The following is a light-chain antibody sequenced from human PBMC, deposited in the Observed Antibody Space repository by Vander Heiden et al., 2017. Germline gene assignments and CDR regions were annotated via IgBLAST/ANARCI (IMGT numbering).Light chain of an antibody. V-gene: IGKV1-5*03. CDR3: QQYNSYSPYT. CDR1: QSISSW. CDR2: KAS. J-gene: IGKJ2*01. Sequence: DIQMTQSPSTLSASVGERVTITCRASQSISSWLAWYQQKPGKAPKLLIYKASSLESGVPSRFSGSGSGTEFTITISSLQPDDFATYYCQQYNSYSPYTFGQGTKLEIK.